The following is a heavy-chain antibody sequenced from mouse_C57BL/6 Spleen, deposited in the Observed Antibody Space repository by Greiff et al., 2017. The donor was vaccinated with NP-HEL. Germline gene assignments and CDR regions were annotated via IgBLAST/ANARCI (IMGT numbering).Heavy chain of an antibody. CDR2: IHPNSGST. D-gene: IGHD1-1*01. V-gene: IGHV1-64*01. CDR3: ASPVTTVVAKLGD. CDR1: GYTFTSYW. J-gene: IGHJ2*01. Sequence: QVQLKQPGAELVKPGASVKLSCKASGYTFTSYWMHWVKQRPGQGLEWIGMIHPNSGSTNYNEKFKSKATLTVDKSSSTAYMQLSSLTSEDSAVYYCASPVTTVVAKLGDWGKGTTLTVSS.